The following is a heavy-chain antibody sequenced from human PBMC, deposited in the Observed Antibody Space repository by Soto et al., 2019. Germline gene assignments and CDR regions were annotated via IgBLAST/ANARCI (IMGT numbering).Heavy chain of an antibody. CDR1: GFTFSGSA. CDR2: IRSKANSYAT. J-gene: IGHJ6*02. V-gene: IGHV3-73*01. Sequence: GGSLRLSCAAFGFTFSGSAMHWVRQASGKGLEWVGRIRSKANSYATAYAASVKGRFTISRDDSKNTAYLQMNSLKTEDTAVYYCTRHVKDDFWSGNYGMDVWGQGTTVTVSS. CDR3: TRHVKDDFWSGNYGMDV. D-gene: IGHD3-3*01.